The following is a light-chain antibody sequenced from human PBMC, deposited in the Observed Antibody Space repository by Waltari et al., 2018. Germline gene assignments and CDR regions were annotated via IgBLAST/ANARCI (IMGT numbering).Light chain of an antibody. V-gene: IGKV4-1*01. Sequence: DIVMTQSPDSLAVSLGARATINCKSSQSVLYISNNKNYLAWYQQKPGQPPKLLIYWASTRESGVPDRFSGSGSETDFTLTISSLQTEDVAVYYCQQYYRTPLTFGGGTKVEIK. CDR1: QSVLYISNNKNY. CDR3: QQYYRTPLT. J-gene: IGKJ4*01. CDR2: WAS.